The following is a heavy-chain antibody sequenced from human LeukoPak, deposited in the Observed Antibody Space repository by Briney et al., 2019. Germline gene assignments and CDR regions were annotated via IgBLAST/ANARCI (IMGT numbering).Heavy chain of an antibody. Sequence: GRSLRLSCAASGFTFSSYTMHWVRQAPGKGLEWVAFIRFDGTSEFYADSVKARFTISRDNSQNTVSLQLNNLRIEDTALYYCAKTSLSDPSGHYYYMDVWGKGTTVTVSS. CDR3: AKTSLSDPSGHYYYMDV. V-gene: IGHV3-30*02. CDR2: IRFDGTSE. CDR1: GFTFSSYT. J-gene: IGHJ6*03. D-gene: IGHD3-3*01.